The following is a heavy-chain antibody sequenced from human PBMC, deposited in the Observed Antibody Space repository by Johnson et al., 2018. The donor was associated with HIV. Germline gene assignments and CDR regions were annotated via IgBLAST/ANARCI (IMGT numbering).Heavy chain of an antibody. V-gene: IGHV3-64*01. D-gene: IGHD2-2*02. CDR3: ARGEGRIPHAFDI. J-gene: IGHJ3*02. Sequence: VQLVESGGGEVRPGGSLRLSCAASGFTFSSYAMHWVRQAPGKGLEYVSAISSNGGSTYYANSVKGIFTISRDNSKNTLYLQMGSLRAEDMAVYYCARGEGRIPHAFDIWGQGTMVTVSS. CDR2: ISSNGGST. CDR1: GFTFSSYA.